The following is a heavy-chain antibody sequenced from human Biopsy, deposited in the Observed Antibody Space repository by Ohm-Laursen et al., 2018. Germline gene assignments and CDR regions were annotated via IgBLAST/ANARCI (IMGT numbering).Heavy chain of an antibody. Sequence: ASVKASCKVSGYTPTELSIHWVRQTGGKGLEWMGGFDREERKTVYAEKFQGRVTMTEDTSTDTVYMEVTSLRSDDTAVYYCATGPYYDTRFYYNVRLFDFWGQGTLVTVSS. J-gene: IGHJ4*02. D-gene: IGHD3-10*01. CDR3: ATGPYYDTRFYYNVRLFDF. CDR1: GYTPTELS. V-gene: IGHV1-24*01. CDR2: FDREERKT.